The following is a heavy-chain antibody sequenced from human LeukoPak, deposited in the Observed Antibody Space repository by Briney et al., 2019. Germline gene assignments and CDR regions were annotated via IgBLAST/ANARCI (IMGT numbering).Heavy chain of an antibody. CDR2: INPNSGGT. V-gene: IGHV1-2*02. CDR1: GYTFTGYY. CDR3: ARSIAVVPANL. D-gene: IGHD2-21*02. Sequence: GASVRVSCKASGYTFTGYYMRWVRQAPGQGLEWMGWINPNSGGTNYAQKFQGRVTMTRDTSISTAYMELSRLRSDDTAVYYCARSIAVVPANLWGQGTLVTVSS. J-gene: IGHJ4*02.